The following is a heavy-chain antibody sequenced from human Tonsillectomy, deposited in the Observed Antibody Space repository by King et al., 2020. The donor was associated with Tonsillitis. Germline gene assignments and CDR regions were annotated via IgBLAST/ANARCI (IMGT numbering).Heavy chain of an antibody. CDR2: LSSGSTYI. CDR3: ARARSSGLNTYYFDY. V-gene: IGHV3-21*01. J-gene: IGHJ4*02. CDR1: GFTFSLYG. Sequence: VQLVESGGGLVKPGGSLRISCAASGFTFSLYGLNWVRQAPGKGLEWVSSLSSGSTYIYYADSVKGRFTISRDNAKNSLYLQMNSLRAEDTGVYYCARARSSGLNTYYFDYSGQGTPVTVSS.